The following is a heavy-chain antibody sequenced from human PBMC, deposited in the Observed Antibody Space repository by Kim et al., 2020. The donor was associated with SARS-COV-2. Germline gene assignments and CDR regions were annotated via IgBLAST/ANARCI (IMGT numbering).Heavy chain of an antibody. CDR2: ISGSGGST. D-gene: IGHD3-9*01. V-gene: IGHV3-23*01. CDR3: AKPYDILTGYYLDDAFDI. CDR1: GFTFSSYA. J-gene: IGHJ3*02. Sequence: GGSLRLSCAASGFTFSSYAISWVRQAPGKGLEWVSAISGSGGSTYYADSVKGRFTISRDNSKNTLYLQMNSLRAEDTAVYYCAKPYDILTGYYLDDAFDIWGQGTMVTVSS.